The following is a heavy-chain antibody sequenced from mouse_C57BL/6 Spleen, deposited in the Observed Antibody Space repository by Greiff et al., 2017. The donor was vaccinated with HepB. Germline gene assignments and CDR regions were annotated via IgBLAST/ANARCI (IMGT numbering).Heavy chain of an antibody. V-gene: IGHV1-50*01. D-gene: IGHD3-3*01. CDR1: GYTFTSYW. J-gene: IGHJ2*01. Sequence: VQLQQSGAELVKPGASVKLSCKASGYTFTSYWMQWVKQRPGQGLEWIGEIDPSDSYTNYNQKFKGKATLTVDTSSSTAYMQLSSLTSEDSAVYYCARRDPEFDYWGQGTTLTVSS. CDR3: ARRDPEFDY. CDR2: IDPSDSYT.